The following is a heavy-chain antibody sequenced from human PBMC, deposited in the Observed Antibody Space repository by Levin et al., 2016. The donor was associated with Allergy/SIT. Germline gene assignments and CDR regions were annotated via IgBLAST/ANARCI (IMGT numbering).Heavy chain of an antibody. Sequence: WIRQPPGKGLEWFGYIYHSGTTFYNPSLKSRVTISVDTSKNQFSLKLSSVTAADTAVYYCARGTGTTIDYWGQGTLVTVSS. D-gene: IGHD1-7*01. J-gene: IGHJ4*02. CDR3: ARGTGTTIDY. V-gene: IGHV4-31*02. CDR2: IYHSGTT.